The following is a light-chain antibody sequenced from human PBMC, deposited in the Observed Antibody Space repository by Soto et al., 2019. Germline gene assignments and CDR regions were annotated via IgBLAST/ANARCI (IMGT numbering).Light chain of an antibody. CDR3: SSFSVASPL. CDR1: SSDIGGYNY. Sequence: QSVLTHPASMSGSPGQSVTISCAGTSSDIGGYNYVSWYQHHPGTAPKLIIYDVSSRPSGVSHRFSASKSGNTASLTISGLQAEDEADYYCSSFSVASPLFGTGTKVTVL. CDR2: DVS. J-gene: IGLJ1*01. V-gene: IGLV2-14*01.